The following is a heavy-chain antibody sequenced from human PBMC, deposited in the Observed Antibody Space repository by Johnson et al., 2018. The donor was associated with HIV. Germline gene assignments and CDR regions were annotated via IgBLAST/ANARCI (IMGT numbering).Heavy chain of an antibody. CDR2: VKSITDGGTT. Sequence: VQLVESGGGLVQPGGSLRVSCAASGFTFNRAWMSWVRQAPGKGLEWVGRVKSITDGGTTDYTAPVTGRFTISRDDSKNTLYLLMNSLRAEDTAVYYCAKDYEWFGEFVDAFDIWGQGTMVTVSS. CDR1: GFTFNRAW. D-gene: IGHD3-10*01. J-gene: IGHJ3*02. CDR3: AKDYEWFGEFVDAFDI. V-gene: IGHV3-15*01.